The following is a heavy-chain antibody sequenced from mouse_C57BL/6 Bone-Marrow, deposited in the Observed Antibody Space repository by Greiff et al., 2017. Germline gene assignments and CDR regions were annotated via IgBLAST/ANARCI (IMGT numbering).Heavy chain of an antibody. Sequence: VQLQQSGAELVRPGASVKLSCTASGFNIKDDYMHWVRQRPEQGLEWIGWIDPENGDTEYASKFQGKATITADTSSNTAYLQLSSLTYEDTAVYYCTSRPSHFDYRGQGTTLTVSS. V-gene: IGHV14-4*01. CDR3: TSRPSHFDY. J-gene: IGHJ2*01. CDR2: IDPENGDT. CDR1: GFNIKDDY.